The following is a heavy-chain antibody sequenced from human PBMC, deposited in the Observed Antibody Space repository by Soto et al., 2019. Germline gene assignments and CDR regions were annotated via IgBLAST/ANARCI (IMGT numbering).Heavy chain of an antibody. J-gene: IGHJ4*02. V-gene: IGHV1-18*01. CDR1: GYTFTSYG. D-gene: IGHD3-3*01. Sequence: ASVKVSCKASGYTFTSYGISWVRQAPGQGLEWMGWISAYNGNTNYAQKLQGRVTMTEDTSTNTAYMELSSLRSEDTAVYYCATAQRFYYDYWGQGTLVTVSS. CDR2: ISAYNGNT. CDR3: ATAQRFYYDY.